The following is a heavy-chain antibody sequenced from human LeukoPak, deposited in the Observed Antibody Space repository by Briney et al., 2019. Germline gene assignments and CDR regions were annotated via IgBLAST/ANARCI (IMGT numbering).Heavy chain of an antibody. CDR2: IYYSGST. D-gene: IGHD5-24*01. J-gene: IGHJ3*01. V-gene: IGHV4-59*01. Sequence: SETLSLTCTVSGGSISSYYWSWIRQPPGKGLEWIGYIYYSGSTNYNPSLKSRVTISVDTSKNQFSLKLSSVTAADTAVYYCARQMADAFDVWGQGTMVTVSS. CDR1: GGSISSYY. CDR3: ARQMADAFDV.